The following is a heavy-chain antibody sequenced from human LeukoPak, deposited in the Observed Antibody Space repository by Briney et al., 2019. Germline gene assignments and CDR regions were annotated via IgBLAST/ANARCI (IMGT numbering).Heavy chain of an antibody. CDR1: GFTFSSYA. V-gene: IGHV3-23*01. D-gene: IGHD4-17*01. J-gene: IGHJ4*02. Sequence: GGSLRLSCAASGFTFSSYAMSWVSQAPGKGLEWVSAISGSGGSTYYADSVKGRFTISRDNSKNTLYLQMNSLRAEDTAVYYCAKDPLATVTIFDYWGQGTLVTVSS. CDR3: AKDPLATVTIFDY. CDR2: ISGSGGST.